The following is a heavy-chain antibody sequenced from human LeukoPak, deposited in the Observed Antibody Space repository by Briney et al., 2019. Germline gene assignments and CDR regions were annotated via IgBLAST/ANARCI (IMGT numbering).Heavy chain of an antibody. V-gene: IGHV4-30-4*08. Sequence: PSQTLSLTCTVSGGSISSGDYYWSWIRQPPGKGLECIGYIYYSGSTYYNPSLKSRVTISVDTSKNQFSLKLSSVTAADTAVYYCARDAWVASRAGGYVIWGQGTLVTVSS. D-gene: IGHD5-12*01. CDR1: GGSISSGDYY. CDR3: ARDAWVASRAGGYVI. CDR2: IYYSGST. J-gene: IGHJ4*02.